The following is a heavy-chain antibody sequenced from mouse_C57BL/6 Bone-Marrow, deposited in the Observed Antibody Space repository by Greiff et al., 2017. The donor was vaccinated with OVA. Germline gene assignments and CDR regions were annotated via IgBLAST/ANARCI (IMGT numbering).Heavy chain of an antibody. Sequence: EVKLMESGGGLVKPGGSLKLSCAASGFTFSSYAMSWVRQTPEKRLEWVATISDGGSYTYYPDNVKGRFTISRDNAKNNLYLQMSSLRSEDTALYYCARQKLLRFLYYFDYWGQGTTLTVSS. CDR1: GFTFSSYA. V-gene: IGHV5-4*03. CDR3: ARQKLLRFLYYFDY. D-gene: IGHD1-1*01. J-gene: IGHJ2*01. CDR2: ISDGGSYT.